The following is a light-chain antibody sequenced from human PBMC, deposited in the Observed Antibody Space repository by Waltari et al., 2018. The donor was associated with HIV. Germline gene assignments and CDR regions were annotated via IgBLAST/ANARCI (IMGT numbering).Light chain of an antibody. J-gene: IGLJ2*01. CDR1: TSNIENNY. CDR3: AAWDDSLGDGF. V-gene: IGLV1-47*02. Sequence: QSVLTQPPSASGTPGQSVTISCSGSTSNIENNYVSWYQQVPGAAPKLLIYNSDQRPAGVPDRFSGSKSDSSASLAISGLRSDDEAHYYCAAWDDSLGDGFFGGGTKLTVL. CDR2: NSD.